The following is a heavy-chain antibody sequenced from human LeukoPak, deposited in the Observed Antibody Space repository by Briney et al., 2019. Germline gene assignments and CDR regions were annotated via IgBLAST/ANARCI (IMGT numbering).Heavy chain of an antibody. D-gene: IGHD3-16*01. V-gene: IGHV3-21*01. Sequence: GGSLRLSCAASGFTFSSYSMNRVRQAPGKGLEWVSSISSSSSYIYYADSVKGRFTISRDNAKNSLYLQMNSLRAEDTAVYYCAREPYYDYVWGSFAGLIDYRGQGTLVTVSS. CDR3: AREPYYDYVWGSFAGLIDY. J-gene: IGHJ4*02. CDR1: GFTFSSYS. CDR2: ISSSSSYI.